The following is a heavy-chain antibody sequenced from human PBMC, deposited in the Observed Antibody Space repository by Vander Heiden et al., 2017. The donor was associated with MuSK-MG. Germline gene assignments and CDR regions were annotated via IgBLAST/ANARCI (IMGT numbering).Heavy chain of an antibody. Sequence: QVQLQQWGAGLLKPSETLSLTCAVYGGSFSGYYWSWIRQPPGKGLEWIGEINHSGSTDYNPSLKSRVTISVDTSKNQFSLKLSSVTAADTAVYYCARGGGMIAVANWFDPWGQGTLVTVSS. D-gene: IGHD3-22*01. V-gene: IGHV4-34*01. J-gene: IGHJ5*02. CDR3: ARGGGMIAVANWFDP. CDR1: GGSFSGYY. CDR2: INHSGST.